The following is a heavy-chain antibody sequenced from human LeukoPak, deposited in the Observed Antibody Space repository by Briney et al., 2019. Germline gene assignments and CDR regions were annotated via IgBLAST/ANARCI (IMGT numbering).Heavy chain of an antibody. CDR3: ASDHWSSTSCYLYFQH. V-gene: IGHV1-69*13. J-gene: IGHJ1*01. D-gene: IGHD2-2*01. CDR2: IIPIFGTA. CDR1: GGTFSSYA. Sequence: SVKVSCKASGGTFSSYAISWVRQAPGQGLEWMGGIIPIFGTANYAQKFQGRVTITADESTSTACMELSSLRSEGTAVYYCASDHWSSTSCYLYFQHWGQGTLVTVSS.